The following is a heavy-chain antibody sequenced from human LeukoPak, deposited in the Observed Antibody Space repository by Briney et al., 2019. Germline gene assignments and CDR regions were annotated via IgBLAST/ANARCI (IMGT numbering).Heavy chain of an antibody. CDR3: ARGYYGEAFDI. D-gene: IGHD3-22*01. CDR1: GFTFSSYS. J-gene: IGHJ3*02. V-gene: IGHV3-21*01. Sequence: GGSLRLSCAASGFTFSSYSMNWVRQAPGKGLEWVSAISGSGGSTYYADSVKGRFTISRDNAKNSLYLQMNSLRAEDTAVYYCARGYYGEAFDIWGQGTMVTVSS. CDR2: ISGSGGST.